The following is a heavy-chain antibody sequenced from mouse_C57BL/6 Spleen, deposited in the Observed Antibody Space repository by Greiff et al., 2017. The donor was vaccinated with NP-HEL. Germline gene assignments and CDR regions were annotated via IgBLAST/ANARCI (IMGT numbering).Heavy chain of an antibody. D-gene: IGHD1-1*01. CDR2: IYPGDGDT. Sequence: QVQLQQSGPELVKPGASVKISCKASGYAFSSSWMNWVKQRPGKGLEWIGRIYPGDGDTNYNGKFKGKATLTADKSSSTAYMQLSSLTSEDSAVYCCARGGSSYFDYWGQGTTLTVSS. CDR1: GYAFSSSW. J-gene: IGHJ2*01. V-gene: IGHV1-82*01. CDR3: ARGGSSYFDY.